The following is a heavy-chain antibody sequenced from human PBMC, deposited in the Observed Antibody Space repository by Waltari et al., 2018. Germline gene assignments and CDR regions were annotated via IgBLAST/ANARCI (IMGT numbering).Heavy chain of an antibody. CDR2: IKPDSGVT. J-gene: IGHJ4*02. V-gene: IGHV1-2*02. D-gene: IGHD3-9*01. CDR3: VRDFDWGPDY. Sequence: QVQLVQSGAEVMMPGASVKVSCKTSGYSFSDHYLHWVRQAPGQGLDWMGWIKPDSGVTYYAQEFQGRVTLTGDMSISTVYMDFSSLTSDDTAIYYCVRDFDWGPDYWGQGTLVTVSS. CDR1: GYSFSDHY.